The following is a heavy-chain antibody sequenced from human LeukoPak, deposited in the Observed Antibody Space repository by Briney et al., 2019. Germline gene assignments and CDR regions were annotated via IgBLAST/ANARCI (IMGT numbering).Heavy chain of an antibody. CDR3: AKNAPGLTIFGVADYYFDY. D-gene: IGHD3-3*01. CDR2: ISGSGGST. CDR1: GFTFSSYA. Sequence: GGSLRLSCAASGFTFSSYAMSWVRQAPGKGLEWVSAISGSGGSTYYADSVKGRFTISRDNSKNTLYLQMNSLRAEDTAVYYCAKNAPGLTIFGVADYYFDYWGQGALVTVSS. J-gene: IGHJ4*02. V-gene: IGHV3-23*01.